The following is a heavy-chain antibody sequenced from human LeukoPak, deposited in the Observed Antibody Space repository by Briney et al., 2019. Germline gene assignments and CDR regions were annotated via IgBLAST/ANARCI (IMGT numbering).Heavy chain of an antibody. CDR1: GGSISSYY. V-gene: IGHV4-59*12. J-gene: IGHJ4*02. CDR2: IYYSGST. CDR3: ARGKRTYYYDSSGYRHNDY. D-gene: IGHD3-22*01. Sequence: PSETLSLTCTVSGGSISSYYWSWIRQPPGKGLEWIGYIYYSGSTNYNPSLKSRVTISVDTSKNQFSLKLSSVTAADTAVYYCARGKRTYYYDSSGYRHNDYWGQGTLVTVSS.